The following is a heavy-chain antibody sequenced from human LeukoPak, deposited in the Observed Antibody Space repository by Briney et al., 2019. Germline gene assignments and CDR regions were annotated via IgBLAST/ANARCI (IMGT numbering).Heavy chain of an antibody. Sequence: SVGVSCKASGGTFSSYAISWVRQAPGHGLEWMGRIIPILGIANYAQKFQGRVTITADKSTSTACMELSSLRSEDTAVYYCARDCSSTSCYDETINWFDPWGQGTLVTVSS. CDR1: GGTFSSYA. J-gene: IGHJ5*02. V-gene: IGHV1-69*04. D-gene: IGHD2-2*01. CDR2: IIPILGIA. CDR3: ARDCSSTSCYDETINWFDP.